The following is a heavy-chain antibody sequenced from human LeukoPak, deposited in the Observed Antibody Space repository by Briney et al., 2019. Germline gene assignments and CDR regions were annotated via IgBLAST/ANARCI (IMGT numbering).Heavy chain of an antibody. D-gene: IGHD4-17*01. CDR2: IKQDGSEK. CDR3: AREKTTVTTPWFDP. V-gene: IGHV3-7*01. Sequence: GGSLRLSCAASGFTFSSYWMSWVRQAPGKGLEWVASIKQDGSEKYYVDSVKGRFTVSRDNAKNSLYLQMNSLRAEDTAVYYCAREKTTVTTPWFDPWGQGTLVTVSS. CDR1: GFTFSSYW. J-gene: IGHJ5*02.